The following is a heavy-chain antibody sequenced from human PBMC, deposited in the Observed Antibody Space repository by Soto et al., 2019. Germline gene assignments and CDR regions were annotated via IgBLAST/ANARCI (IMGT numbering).Heavy chain of an antibody. D-gene: IGHD3-3*01. CDR3: AKDRGNYDFWSGYPFY. Sequence: SVKVSCKASGLTFTNSAVQWVRQARGQRLEWIGWIVVGSGNTNYAQKFQERVTISRDNSKNTLYLQMNSLRAEDTAVYYCAKDRGNYDFWSGYPFYWGQGTLVTVSS. CDR2: IVVGSGNT. J-gene: IGHJ4*02. CDR1: GLTFTNSA. V-gene: IGHV1-58*01.